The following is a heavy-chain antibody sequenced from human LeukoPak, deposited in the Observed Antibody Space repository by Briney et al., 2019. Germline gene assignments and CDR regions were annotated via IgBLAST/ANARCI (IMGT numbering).Heavy chain of an antibody. CDR2: IIPIFGIA. J-gene: IGHJ4*02. V-gene: IGHV1-69*04. CDR3: ARVEMATLRGPFDY. CDR1: GGTFSSYA. D-gene: IGHD5-24*01. Sequence: SVKVSCKASGGTFSSYAISLVRQAPGQGLEWMGRIIPIFGIANYAQKFQGRVTITADKSTSTAYMELSSLRSEDTAVYYCARVEMATLRGPFDYWGQGTLVTVSS.